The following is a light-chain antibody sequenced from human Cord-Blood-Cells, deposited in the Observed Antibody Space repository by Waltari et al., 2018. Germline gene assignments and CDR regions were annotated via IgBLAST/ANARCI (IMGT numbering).Light chain of an antibody. CDR3: CSYAGSSNVV. V-gene: IGLV2-23*01. CDR2: EGS. CDR1: SRDVGSYNL. J-gene: IGLJ2*01. Sequence: QSALTQPASVSGSHGPSITISCPGTSRDVGSYNLLSWYQQHPGKAPKLMIYEGSKRPSGVSNRFSGSKSGNTASLTISGLQAEDEADYYCCSYAGSSNVVFGGGTKLTVL.